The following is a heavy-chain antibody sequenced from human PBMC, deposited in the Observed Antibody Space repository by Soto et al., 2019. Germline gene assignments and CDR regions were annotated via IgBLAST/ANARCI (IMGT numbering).Heavy chain of an antibody. V-gene: IGHV1-69*13. Sequence: SVKVSCKASGGTFSSYAISWVRQAPGQGLEWMGGIIPIFGTANYAQKFQGRVTITADESTSTAYMELSSLRSEDTAVYYCARGGYCSGGSCYAKHAFDIWGQGTMVTVSS. CDR2: IIPIFGTA. CDR3: ARGGYCSGGSCYAKHAFDI. CDR1: GGTFSSYA. J-gene: IGHJ3*02. D-gene: IGHD2-15*01.